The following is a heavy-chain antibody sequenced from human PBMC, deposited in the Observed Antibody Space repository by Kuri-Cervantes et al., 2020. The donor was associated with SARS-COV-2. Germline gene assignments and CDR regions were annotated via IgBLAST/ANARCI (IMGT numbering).Heavy chain of an antibody. CDR3: ARGPGGGATFDY. D-gene: IGHD1-26*01. Sequence: GGSLRLSCAASGFTFSSYSMNWVRQAPGKGLEWVSAISGSGGSTYYADSVKGRFTISRDNSKNTLYLQMNSLRAEDTAVYYCARGPGGGATFDYWGQGTLVTVSS. CDR2: ISGSGGST. V-gene: IGHV3-23*01. J-gene: IGHJ4*02. CDR1: GFTFSSYS.